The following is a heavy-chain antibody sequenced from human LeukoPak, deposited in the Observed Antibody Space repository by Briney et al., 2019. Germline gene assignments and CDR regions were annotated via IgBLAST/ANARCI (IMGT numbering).Heavy chain of an antibody. CDR3: ARCVTGWPNWFAP. CDR1: GFGFSTSW. CDR2: INGDGSTT. J-gene: IGHJ5*02. D-gene: IGHD6-19*01. V-gene: IGHV3-74*01. Sequence: GGSLRLSCAASGFGFSTSWMHWVRQAPGKGLVWVARINGDGSTTNYADSVEGRFTISRDDSKNTVYLQMNSLRVEDTAIYYCARCVTGWPNWFAPWGQGTLVTVSS.